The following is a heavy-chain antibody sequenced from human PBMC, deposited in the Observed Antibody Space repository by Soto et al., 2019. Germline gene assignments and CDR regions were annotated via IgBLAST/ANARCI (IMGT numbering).Heavy chain of an antibody. V-gene: IGHV4-30-4*08. Sequence: SETLSLTCAVYGGSFSGYYWSWIRQPPGKGLEWIGYIYYSGSTYYNPSLKSRVTISVDTSKNQFSLKLSSVTAADTAVYYCARTSGKYDSSGYYDYYYGMDVWGQGTTVTVS. CDR1: GGSFSGYY. D-gene: IGHD3-22*01. J-gene: IGHJ6*02. CDR3: ARTSGKYDSSGYYDYYYGMDV. CDR2: IYYSGST.